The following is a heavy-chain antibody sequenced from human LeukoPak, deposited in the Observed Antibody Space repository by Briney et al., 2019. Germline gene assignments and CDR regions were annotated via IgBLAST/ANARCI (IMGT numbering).Heavy chain of an antibody. Sequence: GGSLRLSCAASGFTFSSYSMNWVRQAPGKGLEWVSSISSSSSYIYYADSVKGRFTISRDNAKNSLYLQMNSRRAENTAVYYCARDPVIAALDYWGQGTLVTVSS. V-gene: IGHV3-21*01. CDR2: ISSSSSYI. D-gene: IGHD6-6*01. CDR3: ARDPVIAALDY. CDR1: GFTFSSYS. J-gene: IGHJ4*02.